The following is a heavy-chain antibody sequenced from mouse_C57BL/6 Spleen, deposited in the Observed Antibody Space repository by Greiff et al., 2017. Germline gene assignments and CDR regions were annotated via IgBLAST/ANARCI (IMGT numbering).Heavy chain of an antibody. J-gene: IGHJ2*01. CDR3: AELTGEFDY. D-gene: IGHD4-1*01. V-gene: IGHV3-6*01. Sequence: EVRLQQSGPGLVKPSQSLSLTCSVTGYSITSGYYWNWIRQFPGNKLEWMGYISYDGSNNYNPSLKNRISITRDTSKNQFFVKLNSVTTEDTATYYCAELTGEFDYWGQGTTLTVSS. CDR1: GYSITSGYY. CDR2: ISYDGSN.